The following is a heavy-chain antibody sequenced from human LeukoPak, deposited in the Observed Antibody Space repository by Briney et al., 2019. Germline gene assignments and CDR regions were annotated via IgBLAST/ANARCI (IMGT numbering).Heavy chain of an antibody. CDR2: INSDGSST. D-gene: IGHD1-26*01. CDR1: GFTFSSYW. CDR3: ARVSTYSAIDY. Sequence: GGSLRLCCAASGFTFSSYWMHWVRQGPGKGLVWVSRINSDGSSTSYADSVKGRFTISRDNAKNTLYLQMNSLRAEDTAVYYCARVSTYSAIDYWGQGTLVTVSS. J-gene: IGHJ4*02. V-gene: IGHV3-74*01.